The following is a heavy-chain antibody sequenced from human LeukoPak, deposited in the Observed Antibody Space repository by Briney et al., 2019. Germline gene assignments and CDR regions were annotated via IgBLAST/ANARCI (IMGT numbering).Heavy chain of an antibody. Sequence: ASVKVSCKASGYTFTSYAMNWVRQAPGQGLEWMGWINTNTGNPTYAQGFTGRFVFSLDTSVSTAYLQISSLKAEDTAVYYCARVAAAVAFPWVSGFDPWGQGTLVTVSS. J-gene: IGHJ5*02. V-gene: IGHV7-4-1*02. CDR3: ARVAAAVAFPWVSGFDP. CDR1: GYTFTSYA. CDR2: INTNTGNP. D-gene: IGHD6-13*01.